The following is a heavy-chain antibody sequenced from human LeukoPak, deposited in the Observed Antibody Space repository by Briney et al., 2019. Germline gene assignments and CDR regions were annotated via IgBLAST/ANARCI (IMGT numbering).Heavy chain of an antibody. D-gene: IGHD3-3*01. V-gene: IGHV4-38-2*01. Sequence: KTSETLSLTCAVSGYSISSGYYWGWIRQPPGKGLEGIGSIYHSGSTYYNPSLKSRVTISVDTSKKQFSLKLSSVTAADTAVYYCARNYDFWSGYYSRDNWFDPWGQGTLVTVSS. CDR2: IYHSGST. CDR3: ARNYDFWSGYYSRDNWFDP. CDR1: GYSISSGYY. J-gene: IGHJ5*02.